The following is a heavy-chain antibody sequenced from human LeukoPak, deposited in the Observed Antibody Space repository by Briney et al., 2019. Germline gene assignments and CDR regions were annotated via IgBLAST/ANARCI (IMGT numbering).Heavy chain of an antibody. Sequence: GGSLRLSCAVSGITLSNYGMSWVRQAPGKGLEWVAGLSGSAGGTNYADPVKGRFTISRDNAKNTLYLQMSSLRAEDTAVYFCARRGFVIRSLLLDGFHKEAYYFDYWGQGALVTVSS. CDR3: ARRGFVIRSLLLDGFHKEAYYFDY. D-gene: IGHD2-21*01. CDR2: LSGSAGGT. V-gene: IGHV3-23*01. CDR1: GITLSNYG. J-gene: IGHJ4*02.